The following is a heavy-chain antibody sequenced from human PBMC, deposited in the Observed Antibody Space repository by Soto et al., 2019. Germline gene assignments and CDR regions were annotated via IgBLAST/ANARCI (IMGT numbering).Heavy chain of an antibody. J-gene: IGHJ4*02. CDR2: IIPTFGTP. V-gene: IGHV1-69*06. CDR1: GGTFSSHG. Sequence: QVQLVQSGTVVQRRGSSVKVSCQASGGTFSSHGMAWVRQAPGQGLEWMGGIIPTFGTPTYAPKFQGRVTITADKSTNTDYMELSSLRSEDKAVYYCASERSAQYFDFWGQGTLITVSS. D-gene: IGHD1-26*01. CDR3: ASERSAQYFDF.